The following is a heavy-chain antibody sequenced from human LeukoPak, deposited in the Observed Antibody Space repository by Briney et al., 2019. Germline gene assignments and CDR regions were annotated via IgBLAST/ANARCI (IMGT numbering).Heavy chain of an antibody. CDR2: INTYNSHT. CDR1: GGTFSSYA. V-gene: IGHV1-18*01. CDR3: ARGSPHDY. Sequence: GASVKVSCKASGGTFSSYAISWVRQAPGQGLEWMGWINTYNSHTNYAQKLQGRVTMTTDTSTTTAYMELRSLRSDDTAVYYCARGSPHDYWGQGTLVTVSS. J-gene: IGHJ4*02.